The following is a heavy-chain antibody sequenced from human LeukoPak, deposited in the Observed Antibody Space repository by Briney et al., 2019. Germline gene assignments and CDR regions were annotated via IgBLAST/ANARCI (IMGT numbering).Heavy chain of an antibody. CDR1: GYSFTNYW. D-gene: IGHD2-2*01. CDR3: ARRHQQQLRNDAFDM. Sequence: HGESLKISCKGSGYSFTNYWIGWVRQLPGKGLEWMGIIYAGHSDTSYSPSFQGQVTISANRSITTAYLQWRSLQASDTAVYFCARRHQQQLRNDAFDMWGQGTMVTVSS. J-gene: IGHJ3*02. V-gene: IGHV5-51*01. CDR2: IYAGHSDT.